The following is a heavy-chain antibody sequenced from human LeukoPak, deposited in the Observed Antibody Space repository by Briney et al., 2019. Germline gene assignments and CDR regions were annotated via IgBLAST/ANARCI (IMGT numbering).Heavy chain of an antibody. J-gene: IGHJ3*01. CDR2: INTKTGDP. CDR1: GYTFTNYA. V-gene: IGHV7-4-1*01. D-gene: IGHD2/OR15-2a*01. Sequence: ASVKVSCKDSGYTFTNYAMNWVRQAPGQGLEWMGWINTKTGDPTYAPAFTGRVVFSSDTFVRTAFLHNCSLEAEDTAVYFCAKGILGVDAFDVWGQGTMVPVSS. CDR3: AKGILGVDAFDV.